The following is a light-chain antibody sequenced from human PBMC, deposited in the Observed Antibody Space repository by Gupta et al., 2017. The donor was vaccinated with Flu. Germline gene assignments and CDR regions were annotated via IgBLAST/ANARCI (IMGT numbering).Light chain of an antibody. CDR2: AAS. CDR3: QQSYEEHALT. V-gene: IGKV1-39*01. CDR1: QSVRSY. Sequence: DTQMTQSPSSLSASVGDSVSITCRASQSVRSYLNWYQQKSGRAPKLLIYAASILHGGVPSRFSGSGSGTDFTLTITNLQPEDFATDDCQQSYEEHALTCGGVTRVDMK. J-gene: IGKJ4*01.